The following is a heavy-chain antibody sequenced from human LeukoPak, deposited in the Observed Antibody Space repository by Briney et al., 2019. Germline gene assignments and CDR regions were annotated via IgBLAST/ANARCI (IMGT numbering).Heavy chain of an antibody. J-gene: IGHJ4*02. Sequence: GGSLRLSCAASGFTFSSYWMNWARQAPGKGLEWVASINHNGNVNYYVDSVKGRFTISRDNAKNSLYLQMSNLRAEDTAVYYCVIDREWLQFHYWGPGTLVSVSS. D-gene: IGHD3-3*01. CDR3: VIDREWLQFHY. CDR2: INHNGNVN. CDR1: GFTFSSYW. V-gene: IGHV3-7*03.